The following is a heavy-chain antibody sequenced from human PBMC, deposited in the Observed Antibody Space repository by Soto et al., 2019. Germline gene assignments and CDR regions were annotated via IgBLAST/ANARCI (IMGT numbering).Heavy chain of an antibody. V-gene: IGHV4-61*08. CDR3: ARALKIPASGTYDY. D-gene: IGHD2-2*01. CDR2: IYYRGTT. J-gene: IGHJ4*02. Sequence: PSETLSLTCNVSGASVSSGDYYWTWIRQPPGKGLEWIGYIYYRGTTHYSPSLKSRVSMSVDTSRNQFSLNLTSVTAADTAVYYCARALKIPASGTYDYWGQGTLVTVSS. CDR1: GASVSSGDYY.